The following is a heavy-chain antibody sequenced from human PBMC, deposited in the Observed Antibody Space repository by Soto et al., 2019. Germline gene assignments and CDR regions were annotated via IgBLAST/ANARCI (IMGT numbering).Heavy chain of an antibody. V-gene: IGHV1-2*04. CDR1: GYTFTGYY. D-gene: IGHD6-13*01. CDR3: ARDIAAAGTTGWFDP. CDR2: INPNSGGT. J-gene: IGHJ5*02. Sequence: ASVKVSCNASGYTFTGYYMHWVRQAPGQGLEWMGWINPNSGGTNYAQKFQGWVTMTRDTSISTAYMELSRLRSDDTAVYYCARDIAAAGTTGWFDPWGQGTLVTVSS.